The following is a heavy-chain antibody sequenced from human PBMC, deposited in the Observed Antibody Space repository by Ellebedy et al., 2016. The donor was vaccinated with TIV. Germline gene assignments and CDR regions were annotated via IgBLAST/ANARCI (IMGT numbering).Heavy chain of an antibody. CDR1: GGSFSGYY. Sequence: MPGGSLRFSCAVYGGSFSGYYWSWIRQPPGKGLEWIGEINHSGSTNYNPSLKSRVTVSVDTSKNQFSLKLSSVIAADTAVYYCARYYCGGDCYYPPYYYGLDVWGQGTTVTVSS. D-gene: IGHD2-21*02. CDR3: ARYYCGGDCYYPPYYYGLDV. J-gene: IGHJ6*02. CDR2: INHSGST. V-gene: IGHV4-34*01.